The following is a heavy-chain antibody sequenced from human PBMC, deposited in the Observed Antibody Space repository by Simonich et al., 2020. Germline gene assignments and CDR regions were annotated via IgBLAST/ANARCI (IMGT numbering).Heavy chain of an antibody. D-gene: IGHD2-15*01. J-gene: IGHJ4*02. Sequence: EVQLVESGGGLVQPGRSLRISCAASGFTFDDYAMYWGRQAPGKGLEWGSGMSWNSSSRVYADSVKGRIAISRDNAKNSLYLQMNSLRAEDTALYYCAKDMGYCSGGSCYYFDYWGQGTLVTVSS. CDR3: AKDMGYCSGGSCYYFDY. CDR1: GFTFDDYA. CDR2: MSWNSSSR. V-gene: IGHV3-9*01.